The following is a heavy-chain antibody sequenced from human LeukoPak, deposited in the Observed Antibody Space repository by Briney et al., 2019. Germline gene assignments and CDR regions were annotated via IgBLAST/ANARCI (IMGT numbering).Heavy chain of an antibody. Sequence: HAGGSLRLSCAASGFTFSSYWMSWVRQAPGKGLEWVANIIQDGSEKYYVDSVKGRFTISRDNAKNSLVLQMNSLRAEDTAVYYCARTKGGYSRSCYDYWGQGTLVTVSS. J-gene: IGHJ4*02. CDR2: IIQDGSEK. CDR1: GFTFSSYW. V-gene: IGHV3-7*01. D-gene: IGHD6-13*01. CDR3: ARTKGGYSRSCYDY.